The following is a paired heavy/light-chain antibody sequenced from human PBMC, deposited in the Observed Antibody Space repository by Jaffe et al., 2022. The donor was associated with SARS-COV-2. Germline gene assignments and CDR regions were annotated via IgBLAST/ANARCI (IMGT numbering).Light chain of an antibody. V-gene: IGKV1-12*01. CDR2: AAS. CDR1: HGISSW. J-gene: IGKJ1*01. CDR3: QQADSFPWT. Sequence: DIQMTQSPSSVSASVGDRVTITCRASHGISSWLAWYQQKPGRAPKLLVYAASYLQTGVPSRFSGSGSGTDFTLTITSLQPEDFATYYCQQADSFPWTFGQGTTVEVK.
Heavy chain of an antibody. Sequence: QLLGSGGGLVQPGGSLRLSCAASGSTFSSYAMNWVRQAPGKGLEWVSTISSTGHDTYYADSVRGRFTISRDNSKNTLYLQMNSLRAEDTAVYYCAKDDKTAYYYYGMDVWGQGTTVSVSS. J-gene: IGHJ6*02. CDR2: ISSTGHDT. CDR1: GSTFSSYA. D-gene: IGHD2-21*02. V-gene: IGHV3-23*01. CDR3: AKDDKTAYYYYGMDV.